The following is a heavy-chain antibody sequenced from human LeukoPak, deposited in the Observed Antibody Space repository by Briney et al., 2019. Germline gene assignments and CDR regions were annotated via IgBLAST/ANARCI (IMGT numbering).Heavy chain of an antibody. CDR1: GGSISSSNW. CDR3: ARGPGSHFDY. CDR2: IYHSGST. D-gene: IGHD1-26*01. J-gene: IGHJ4*02. V-gene: IGHV4-4*02. Sequence: SGTLSLTCAVSGGSISSSNWWSWVRQPPGKRLEWIGEIYHSGSTNYNPSLKSRVTISLDKSKNQFSLKLSSVTAADTAVYYCARGPGSHFDYWGQGTLVVVPS.